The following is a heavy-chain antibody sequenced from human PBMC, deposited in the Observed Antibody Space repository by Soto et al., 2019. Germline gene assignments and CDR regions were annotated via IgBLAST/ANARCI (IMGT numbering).Heavy chain of an antibody. V-gene: IGHV3-23*01. Sequence: GGSLRLSCAASGFTFSSYAMSWVRQAPGRGLEWVSAISVSGGSTYNADSVKGRFTISRDNSKNTLYLQMNSLRAEDTAVYYCAKSAGKQLVPDYWGQGTLVTVSS. D-gene: IGHD6-13*01. CDR3: AKSAGKQLVPDY. J-gene: IGHJ4*02. CDR1: GFTFSSYA. CDR2: ISVSGGST.